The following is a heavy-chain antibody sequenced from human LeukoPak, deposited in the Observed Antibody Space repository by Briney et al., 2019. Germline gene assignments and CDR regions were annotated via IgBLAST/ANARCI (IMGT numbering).Heavy chain of an antibody. D-gene: IGHD3-16*01. CDR2: IYTSGST. CDR1: GGSISGYF. Sequence: SETLSLTCTASGGSISGYFWSWIRQPAGKGLEWIGHIYTSGSTNYNPSLKSRVTMSVDTSKNQFSLKLRSVTAADTAVYYCARNAVGGGRNWFDPWGQGTLVTVSS. J-gene: IGHJ5*02. V-gene: IGHV4-4*07. CDR3: ARNAVGGGRNWFDP.